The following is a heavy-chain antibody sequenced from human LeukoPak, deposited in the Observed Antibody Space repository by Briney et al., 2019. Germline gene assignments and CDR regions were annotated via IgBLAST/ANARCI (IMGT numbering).Heavy chain of an antibody. J-gene: IGHJ4*02. CDR3: ARGFAGVEYYYDSSGYALFDY. Sequence: ASETLSLTCTVSGGSISSSSYYWGWIRQPPGKGLEWIGRIYYSGSTYYNPSLKSRVTISVDTSTNQFSLKLSSVTAADTAVYYCARGFAGVEYYYDSSGYALFDYWGQGTLVTVSS. D-gene: IGHD3-22*01. CDR2: IYYSGST. CDR1: GGSISSSSYY. V-gene: IGHV4-39*07.